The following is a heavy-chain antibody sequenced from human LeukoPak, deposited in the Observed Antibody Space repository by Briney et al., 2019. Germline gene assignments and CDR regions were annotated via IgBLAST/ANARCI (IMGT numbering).Heavy chain of an antibody. CDR1: GGTFSSYT. CDR2: IIPILGIA. J-gene: IGHJ4*02. Sequence: SVKVSCKASGGTFSSYTISWVRQAPGQGLEWMGRIIPILGIANYAQKFQGRVTITADKSTSTAYMELSSLRSEDTAVYYCARDQNPYQLLYMDYSSSWYFDYWGQGTLVTVSS. V-gene: IGHV1-69*04. D-gene: IGHD2-2*02. CDR3: ARDQNPYQLLYMDYSSSWYFDY.